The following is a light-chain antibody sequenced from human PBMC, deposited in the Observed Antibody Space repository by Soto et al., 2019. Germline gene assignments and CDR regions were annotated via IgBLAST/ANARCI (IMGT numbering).Light chain of an antibody. V-gene: IGKV2-28*01. J-gene: IGKJ3*01. CDR1: QSLLHGNGNNY. CDR3: MQALQLPLT. CDR2: LGS. Sequence: DLVMTQSPLSLAVTPGAPASISCRSSQSLLHGNGNNYLDWYLQKPGQSPQLLIYLGSTRASGVPDRFSGSGSGTDCTLEISRVEAEDVGVYYCMQALQLPLTFGPGTTVDIK.